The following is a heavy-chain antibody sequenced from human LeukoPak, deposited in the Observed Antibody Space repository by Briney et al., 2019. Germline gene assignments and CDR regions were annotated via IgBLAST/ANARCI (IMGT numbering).Heavy chain of an antibody. CDR2: IGTAGDT. CDR3: AKDLRQGQLVGYMDV. D-gene: IGHD6-6*01. Sequence: PGGSLRLSCAASGFTFSSYDMHWVRQATGKGLEWVSAIGTAGDTYYPGSVKGRFTISRENAKNSLYLQMNSLRAEDTAVYYCAKDLRQGQLVGYMDVWGKGTTVTVSS. J-gene: IGHJ6*03. CDR1: GFTFSSYD. V-gene: IGHV3-13*01.